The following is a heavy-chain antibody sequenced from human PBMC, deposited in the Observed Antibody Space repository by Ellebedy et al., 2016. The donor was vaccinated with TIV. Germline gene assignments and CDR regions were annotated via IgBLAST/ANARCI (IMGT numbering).Heavy chain of an antibody. CDR2: ISVYNGNT. J-gene: IGHJ4*02. V-gene: IGHV1-18*01. Sequence: AASVKVSCKASGYTFNSHGISWVRQAPGQGLEWMGWISVYNGNTNYAQKLQGRVTITTDTSTSTAYMEVRSLRSDDTAVYYCVRTSHYGSGTYNFFDYWGQGALVTVSS. CDR3: VRTSHYGSGTYNFFDY. CDR1: GYTFNSHG. D-gene: IGHD3-10*01.